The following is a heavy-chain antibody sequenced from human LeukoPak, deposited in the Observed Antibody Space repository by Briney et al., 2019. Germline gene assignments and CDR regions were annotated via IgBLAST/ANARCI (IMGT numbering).Heavy chain of an antibody. CDR2: IYYSGST. CDR1: GGSISSSSYY. V-gene: IGHV4-39*07. J-gene: IGHJ6*03. CDR3: ARTGGIFYFYYYMDV. Sequence: SETLSLTCTVSGGSISSSSYYWGWIRQPPGKGLEWIGSIYYSGSTYYNPSLKSRVTISVDTSKNQFSLKLSSVTAADTAVYYCARTGGIFYFYYYMDVWGKGTTVIVSS.